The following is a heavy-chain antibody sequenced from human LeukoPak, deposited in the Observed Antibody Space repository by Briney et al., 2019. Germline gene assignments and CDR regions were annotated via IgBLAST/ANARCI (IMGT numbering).Heavy chain of an antibody. D-gene: IGHD5-24*01. CDR2: IKQDGSDK. CDR3: ARDQAEIAGKYYYSGMDV. V-gene: IGHV3-7*03. Sequence: PGGSLRLSCAASGFTFSSYWMSWVRQAPGKGLEWVAYIKQDGSDKYYVDSVKGRFTISRDNAKNSLNLQMNSLRAEDTAVYYCARDQAEIAGKYYYSGMDVWGQGTTVTVSS. CDR1: GFTFSSYW. J-gene: IGHJ6*02.